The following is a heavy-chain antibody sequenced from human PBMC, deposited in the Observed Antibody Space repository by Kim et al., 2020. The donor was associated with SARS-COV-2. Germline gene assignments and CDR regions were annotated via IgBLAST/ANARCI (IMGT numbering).Heavy chain of an antibody. J-gene: IGHJ4*02. D-gene: IGHD6-13*01. CDR1: GGSISSSNW. Sequence: SETLSLTCAVSGGSISSSNWWSWVRQPPGKGLEWIGEIYHSGSTNYNPSLKSRVTISVDKSKNQFSLKLSSVTAADTAVYYCARGRGIAAADPYFDYWGQGTLVTVSS. V-gene: IGHV4-4*02. CDR2: IYHSGST. CDR3: ARGRGIAAADPYFDY.